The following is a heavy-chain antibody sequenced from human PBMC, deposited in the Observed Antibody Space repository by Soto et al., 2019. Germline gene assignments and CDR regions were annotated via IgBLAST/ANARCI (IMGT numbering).Heavy chain of an antibody. J-gene: IGHJ4*02. Sequence: EVQLLESGGGLVQPGGSLRLSCAASGFTFSFCAMSWVRQAPGKGLEWVSSIRGSGGDTYYADSVRGRFTISRDNSKNTLYLQMNSLRVEDTAVYYWVKGHSDSYSYFEYWGQGTLVTVSS. CDR1: GFTFSFCA. V-gene: IGHV3-23*01. D-gene: IGHD3-22*01. CDR3: VKGHSDSYSYFEY. CDR2: IRGSGGDT.